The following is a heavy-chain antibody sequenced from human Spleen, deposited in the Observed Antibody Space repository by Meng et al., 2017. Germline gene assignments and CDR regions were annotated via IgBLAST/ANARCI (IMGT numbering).Heavy chain of an antibody. J-gene: IGHJ4*02. D-gene: IGHD1-14*01. V-gene: IGHV3-33*01. Sequence: QVRLVESGGGVVQPGRTLRLSCAASGFNFGSHAMHWARQAPGEGLGWVAPIGHDGTKKYYAESVKGRFTISRENSRYRLFLEMKTLRADETALYYCVRDEDHFANRPDFWGRGALVTVSS. CDR3: VRDEDHFANRPDF. CDR1: GFNFGSHA. CDR2: IGHDGTKK.